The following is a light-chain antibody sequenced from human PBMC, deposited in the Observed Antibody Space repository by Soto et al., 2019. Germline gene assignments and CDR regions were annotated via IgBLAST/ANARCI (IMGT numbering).Light chain of an antibody. J-gene: IGKJ1*01. V-gene: IGKV3-15*01. CDR3: QQYNNWPPWT. CDR2: GAT. Sequence: EIVMTQSPATLSMSPGDRATLSCRASQSVSSDLAWYQQKPGQAPRLLISGATTRATDIPARFSGSGSGTEFTLTISSLQSEDFSGYYCQQYNNWPPWTFGQGTKVE. CDR1: QSVSSD.